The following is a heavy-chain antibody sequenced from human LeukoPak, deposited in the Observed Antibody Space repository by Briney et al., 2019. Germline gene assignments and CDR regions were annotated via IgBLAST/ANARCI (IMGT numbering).Heavy chain of an antibody. CDR1: GGSFSGYY. V-gene: IGHV4-59*01. J-gene: IGHJ3*02. CDR3: ARDLVTVTKGFDI. Sequence: SETLSLTCAVYGGSFSGYYWSWIRQPPGKGLEWIGYISYIGSTNYNPSLKSQVTISIDTSRNQFSLRLSSVTAADTAVYYCARDLVTVTKGFDIWGQGTMVSVSS. D-gene: IGHD4-17*01. CDR2: ISYIGST.